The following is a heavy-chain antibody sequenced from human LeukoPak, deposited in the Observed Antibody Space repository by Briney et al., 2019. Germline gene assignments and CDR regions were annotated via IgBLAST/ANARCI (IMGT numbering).Heavy chain of an antibody. V-gene: IGHV4-34*01. J-gene: IGHJ4*02. D-gene: IGHD4-17*01. Sequence: PSETLSLLCAVSGVSFNDYYWSWVRQTPGKGLEWIGEINHSGYTNDSPSLKSRVTLSIDTSRKQFSLNLRSVSVADTGIYYCTRMTTGHDYWGQGTLVTVSS. CDR3: TRMTTGHDY. CDR1: GVSFNDYY. CDR2: INHSGYT.